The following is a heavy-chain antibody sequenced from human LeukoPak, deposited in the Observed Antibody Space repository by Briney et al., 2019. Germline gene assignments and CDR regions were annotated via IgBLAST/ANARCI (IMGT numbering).Heavy chain of an antibody. Sequence: GASVKVSCKVSGYTLTELSMHWVRQAPGKGLEWMGGFDPEDGETIYAQKFKGRVTMTEDTSTDTAYMELSSLRSEDTAVYYCATPPGITGTYGTDYYGMDVWGQGTTVTVSS. J-gene: IGHJ6*02. CDR2: FDPEDGET. CDR3: ATPPGITGTYGTDYYGMDV. CDR1: GYTLTELS. V-gene: IGHV1-24*01. D-gene: IGHD1-7*01.